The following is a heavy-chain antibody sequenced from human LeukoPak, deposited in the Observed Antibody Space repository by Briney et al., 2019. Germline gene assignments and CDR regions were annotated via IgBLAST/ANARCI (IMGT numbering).Heavy chain of an antibody. Sequence: PGGSLRLSCAASGFTFSSYWMSWVRQAPGKGLEWVANIKQDGSEKYYVDSVKGRFTISRDNAKNSLYLQMNSLRAEDTAVYYCAKGKRAMVRGVSYYFDYWGQGTLVTVSS. V-gene: IGHV3-7*03. J-gene: IGHJ4*02. CDR3: AKGKRAMVRGVSYYFDY. D-gene: IGHD3-10*01. CDR2: IKQDGSEK. CDR1: GFTFSSYW.